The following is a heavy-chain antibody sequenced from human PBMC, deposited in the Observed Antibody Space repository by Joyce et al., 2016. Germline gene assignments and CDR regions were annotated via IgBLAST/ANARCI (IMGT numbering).Heavy chain of an antibody. Sequence: QVQLVQSGAEVKKPGASVKVSCKASGYTITSYYIHWVRQAPGQGLEWMGIIKPSSGTTTFAQKFQGRGTMTRDKSTSTVYMELSRLRSEDTAVYYCARDRGNYYGSTGWFDPWGQGTLVTVSA. V-gene: IGHV1-46*01. CDR1: GYTITSYY. J-gene: IGHJ5*02. CDR2: IKPSSGTT. CDR3: ARDRGNYYGSTGWFDP. D-gene: IGHD3-10*01.